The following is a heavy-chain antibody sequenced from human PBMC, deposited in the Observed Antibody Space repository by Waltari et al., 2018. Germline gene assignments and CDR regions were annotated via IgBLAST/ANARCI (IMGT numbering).Heavy chain of an antibody. D-gene: IGHD3-9*01. V-gene: IGHV1-3*01. CDR1: GYTFTRYT. CDR2: IYPGNGDT. J-gene: IGHJ4*02. CDR3: ARGGTLTLTGPVDFDF. Sequence: QVQLVQSGAEVKEPGASVKVSCESSGYTFTRYTLHWVRQAPGQRLEWMGWIYPGNGDTKCSQKFQDRVTITGETSASTAYMELNSLKSDDTAVYYCARGGTLTLTGPVDFDFWGQGTLVTVSS.